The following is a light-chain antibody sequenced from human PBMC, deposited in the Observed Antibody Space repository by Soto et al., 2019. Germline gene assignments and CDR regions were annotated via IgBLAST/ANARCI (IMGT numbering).Light chain of an antibody. CDR2: SYD. Sequence: QSVVTQPPSASGTPGQRVTISCSGSYSNIGSNGVNWYQQLPGTAPRLLIFSYDNRPSGVPDRFSGSKSGTSASLAISGLQSEDEADYSCAAWDDSLNAVVFGGGTKLPVL. CDR3: AAWDDSLNAVV. J-gene: IGLJ2*01. CDR1: YSNIGSNG. V-gene: IGLV1-44*01.